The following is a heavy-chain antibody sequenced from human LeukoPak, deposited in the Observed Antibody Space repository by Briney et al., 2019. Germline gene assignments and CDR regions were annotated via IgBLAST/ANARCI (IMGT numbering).Heavy chain of an antibody. CDR2: IYYSGST. CDR3: ARQVRDSSPGLYFDY. V-gene: IGHV4-39*01. D-gene: IGHD3-22*01. CDR1: GGSISSSSYY. J-gene: IGHJ4*02. Sequence: SETLSLTCTVSGGSISSSSYYWGWIRQPPGKGLEWIGSIYYSGSTYYNPSLKSRVTISVDTSKNQFSLKLSSVTAADTAVYYCARQVRDSSPGLYFDYWGQGTLVTVSS.